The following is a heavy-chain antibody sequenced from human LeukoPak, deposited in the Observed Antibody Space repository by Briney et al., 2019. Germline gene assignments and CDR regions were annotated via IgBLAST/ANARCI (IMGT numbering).Heavy chain of an antibody. V-gene: IGHV5-51*01. CDR1: GYSFTSYR. CDR2: IYPGDSDT. CDR3: ARQGAAADEPYFDY. Sequence: GASLKISCKGSGYSFTSYRIGWVRQLPGKGLEWMGIIYPGDSDTRYSPSFQGQVTISADKSISTAYLQWSSLKASDTAMYYCARQGAAADEPYFDYWGQGTLVTVSS. D-gene: IGHD6-13*01. J-gene: IGHJ4*02.